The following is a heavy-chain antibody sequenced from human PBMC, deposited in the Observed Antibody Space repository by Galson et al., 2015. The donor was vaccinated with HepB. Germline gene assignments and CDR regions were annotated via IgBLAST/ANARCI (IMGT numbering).Heavy chain of an antibody. D-gene: IGHD6-19*01. CDR1: GFTFSSYA. CDR2: ISGSGGST. CDR3: AKEEGSIAVATGAFDI. J-gene: IGHJ3*02. Sequence: SLRLSCAASGFTFSSYAMSWVRQAPGKGLEWVSAISGSGGSTYYADSVKGRFTISRDNSKNTLYLQMNSLRAEDTAVYYCAKEEGSIAVATGAFDIWGQGTMVTVSS. V-gene: IGHV3-23*01.